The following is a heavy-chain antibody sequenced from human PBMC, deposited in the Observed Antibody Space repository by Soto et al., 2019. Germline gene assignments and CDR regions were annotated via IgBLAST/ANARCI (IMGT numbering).Heavy chain of an antibody. D-gene: IGHD6-13*01. CDR3: ARGSSSWYSGWFDP. Sequence: ASVKVYCKASGYTFTSYGISWVRQAPGQGLEWMGWISAYNGNTNYAQKLQGRVTMTTDTSTSTAYMELRSLRSDDTAVYYCARGSSSWYSGWFDPWGQGTLVTVSS. CDR2: ISAYNGNT. V-gene: IGHV1-18*01. CDR1: GYTFTSYG. J-gene: IGHJ5*02.